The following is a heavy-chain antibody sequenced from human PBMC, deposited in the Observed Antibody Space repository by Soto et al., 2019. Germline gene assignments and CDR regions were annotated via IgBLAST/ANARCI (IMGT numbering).Heavy chain of an antibody. V-gene: IGHV2-70*01. J-gene: IGHJ5*02. CDR2: IDWDDDK. D-gene: IGHD3-22*01. Sequence: SGPTLVNPTQTLTLTCTFSGFSLSTSGMCVSRIRQPPGKALEWLALIDWDDDKYYSTSLKTRLTISKDTSKNQVVLTMTNMDPVDTATYYCARTYNYYDSSGYTNWFDPWGQGTLVTVSS. CDR3: ARTYNYYDSSGYTNWFDP. CDR1: GFSLSTSGMC.